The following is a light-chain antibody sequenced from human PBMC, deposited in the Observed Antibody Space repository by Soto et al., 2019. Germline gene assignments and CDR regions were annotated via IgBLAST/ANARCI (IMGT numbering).Light chain of an antibody. Sequence: QSVLTQPASVSGSPGQSITISCTGTSSDVGGYNYVSWYQHHPGKAPKLMIYDVANRPSGVSNRFSGSKSGNTASLTISGLQAEDEADYYCNSYTSSSTYVFGTGNKVTVL. CDR1: SSDVGGYNY. CDR2: DVA. CDR3: NSYTSSSTYV. J-gene: IGLJ1*01. V-gene: IGLV2-14*03.